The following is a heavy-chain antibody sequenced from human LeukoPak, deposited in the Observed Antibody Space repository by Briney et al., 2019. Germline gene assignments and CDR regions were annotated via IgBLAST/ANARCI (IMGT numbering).Heavy chain of an antibody. V-gene: IGHV4-4*07. Sequence: SETLSLTCTDSGGSISSYYWSWIRQPAGKGLERIGRIYTSGSTNYNPSLKSRVTMSVGKSKNQFSLKLSSVTAADTAVYYFARQGRGRSGWYPYYFDYSGQGTLVTVSS. CDR2: IYTSGST. D-gene: IGHD6-19*01. CDR3: ARQGRGRSGWYPYYFDY. J-gene: IGHJ4*02. CDR1: GGSISSYY.